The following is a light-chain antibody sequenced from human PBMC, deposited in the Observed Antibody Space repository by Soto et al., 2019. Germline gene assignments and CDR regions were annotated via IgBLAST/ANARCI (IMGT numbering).Light chain of an antibody. V-gene: IGKV3-20*01. CDR3: QQYGSSSST. J-gene: IGKJ1*01. CDR1: QSVSSSY. Sequence: EIVLTQSPGTLSLSPGERATLSCRASQSVSSSYLAWYQQKPGQAPRLLIYGTSSRATAIPDRFSGSGSGTDFTLTISRLEPEDFAVYYCQQYGSSSSTFGQGNKV. CDR2: GTS.